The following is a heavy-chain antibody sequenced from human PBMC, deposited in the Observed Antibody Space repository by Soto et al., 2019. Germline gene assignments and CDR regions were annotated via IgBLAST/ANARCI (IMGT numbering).Heavy chain of an antibody. D-gene: IGHD2-21*01. J-gene: IGHJ4*02. V-gene: IGHV3-74*01. CDR2: INSDGSST. Sequence: PGGSLRLSCAASGFTFSSYWMHWVRQAPGKGLVWVSRINSDGSSTSYADSVKGRFTISRDDAKNMAFLEIHSLKTEDTAVYYCARQGVALDLDFWSQGTLVTVSS. CDR3: ARQGVALDLDF. CDR1: GFTFSSYW.